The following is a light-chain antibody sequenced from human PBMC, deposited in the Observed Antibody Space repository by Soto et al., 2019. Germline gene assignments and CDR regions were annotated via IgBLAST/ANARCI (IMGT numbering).Light chain of an antibody. Sequence: EIVVTQSPATLSVSPGERATLSCRASQSVSSNLAWYQQKPGQAPRLLIYGASTRATGLPARFSGSGSGTEFTLTISSLHSEDFAVYYCQQYDNWPLTFGGGTKVESK. V-gene: IGKV3-15*01. CDR3: QQYDNWPLT. CDR1: QSVSSN. J-gene: IGKJ4*01. CDR2: GAS.